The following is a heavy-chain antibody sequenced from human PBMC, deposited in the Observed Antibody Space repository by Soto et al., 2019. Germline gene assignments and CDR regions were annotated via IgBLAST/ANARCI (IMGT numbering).Heavy chain of an antibody. CDR3: ARDHSVSTPLDGIYV. Sequence: GGSLRLSCAVSGFSFSTYGVTWVRQAPGKGLEWVCGVSGGSGVTHYADSVKGRFTITGDDSKNTVYLQMNTLRAEDTAVYYCARDHSVSTPLDGIYVWGHGTTVTVSS. J-gene: IGHJ6*02. CDR1: GFSFSTYG. D-gene: IGHD2-15*01. V-gene: IGHV3-23*01. CDR2: VSGGSGVT.